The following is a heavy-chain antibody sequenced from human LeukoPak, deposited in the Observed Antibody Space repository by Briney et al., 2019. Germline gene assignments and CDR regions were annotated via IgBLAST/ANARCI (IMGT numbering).Heavy chain of an antibody. CDR2: INHSGST. J-gene: IGHJ5*02. D-gene: IGHD6-13*01. CDR1: GGSFSGYY. CDR3: ARGRYSSWSWFDP. Sequence: PSETLSLTCAVYGGSFSGYYWSWIRQPPGKGLEWIGEINHSGSTNYSPSLKSRVTISVDTSKNQFSLKLSSVTAADTAVYYCARGRYSSWSWFDPWGQGTLVTVSS. V-gene: IGHV4-34*01.